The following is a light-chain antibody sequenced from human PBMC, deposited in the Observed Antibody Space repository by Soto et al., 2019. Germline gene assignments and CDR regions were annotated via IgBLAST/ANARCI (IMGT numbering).Light chain of an antibody. V-gene: IGLV1-36*01. CDR2: YDD. CDR1: WSNIGNNA. J-gene: IGLJ2*01. CDR3: AVWDDNLNGVV. Sequence: QSVLTQPHSVSEAPRQRVTISCSGSWSNIGNNAVNWYQQLPGKAPKLLIYYDDLLSSGVSDRFSGSKSGTSASLAISGLQSEDEADYYCAVWDDNLNGVVFGGGTKLTVL.